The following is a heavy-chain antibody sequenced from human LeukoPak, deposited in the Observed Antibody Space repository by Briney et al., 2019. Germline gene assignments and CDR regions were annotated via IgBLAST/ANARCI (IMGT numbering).Heavy chain of an antibody. D-gene: IGHD6-6*01. CDR3: ARGGNSSWDY. V-gene: IGHV3-7*01. J-gene: IGHJ4*02. CDR2: IKPDGTEK. CDR1: GFVFSNYW. Sequence: GGSLRLSCAASGFVFSNYWMSWVRQAPGKGLEWVANIKPDGTEKYYVDSLKGRFTISRDNAKNSLYLQMNSLRVEDTAVYCCARGGNSSWDYWGQGALVTVSS.